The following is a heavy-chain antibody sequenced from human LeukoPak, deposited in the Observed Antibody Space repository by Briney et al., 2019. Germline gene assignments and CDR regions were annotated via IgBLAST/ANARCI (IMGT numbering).Heavy chain of an antibody. CDR1: GFTFSSYG. CDR3: AKDYHVSGTAFDR. D-gene: IGHD3-10*01. Sequence: GGSLRLSCAASGFTFSSYGMHWVRQAPGKGLEWVAFIRHGGNNQYYTESVKGRFTISRDNSRNTLFLQMNSLRSEDTAVYYCAKDYHVSGTAFDRWGQGTLVTVSS. J-gene: IGHJ4*02. CDR2: IRHGGNNQ. V-gene: IGHV3-30*02.